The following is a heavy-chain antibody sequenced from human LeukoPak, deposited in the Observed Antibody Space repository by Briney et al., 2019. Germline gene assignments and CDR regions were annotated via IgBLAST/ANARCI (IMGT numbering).Heavy chain of an antibody. CDR3: ATDRLSIAAAGPGGYFDY. Sequence: ASVKVSCKVSGYILTELSVHWVRQAPGKGLEWMGGFDPEDGETIYAQKFQGRVTMTEDTSTDTAYMELSSLRSEDTAVYYCATDRLSIAAAGPGGYFDYWGQGTLVTVSS. J-gene: IGHJ4*02. CDR2: FDPEDGET. D-gene: IGHD6-13*01. CDR1: GYILTELS. V-gene: IGHV1-24*01.